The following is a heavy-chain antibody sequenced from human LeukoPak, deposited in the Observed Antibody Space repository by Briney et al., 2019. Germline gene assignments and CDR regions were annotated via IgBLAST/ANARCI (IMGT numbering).Heavy chain of an antibody. CDR2: VNYRGST. V-gene: IGHV4-34*01. CDR3: ARKRTYYYGSGSYYRWFDP. J-gene: IGHJ5*02. Sequence: SETLSLTCAVSGGSFNDYYWTWIRQPPGKGLEWLGEVNYRGSTNYRPSLLGRVTMSVDTSKNQFSLKLSSVTAADTAVYYCARKRTYYYGSGSYYRWFDPWGQGTLVTVSS. D-gene: IGHD3-10*01. CDR1: GGSFNDYY.